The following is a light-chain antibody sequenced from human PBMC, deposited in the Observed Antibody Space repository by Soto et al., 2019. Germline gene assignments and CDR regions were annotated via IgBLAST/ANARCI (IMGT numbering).Light chain of an antibody. J-gene: IGKJ5*01. CDR3: QQYDSSPPSIP. V-gene: IGKV3-20*01. Sequence: EIVLTQSQITLSLSPGERATLSCRASQSVTRSYLAWYQQKPGQAPRLLIYGTTSRATGTPDRFSGSGSGTDFTLTTNRLEPEDFAVYYCQQYDSSPPSIPFGQRRRLEIK. CDR2: GTT. CDR1: QSVTRSY.